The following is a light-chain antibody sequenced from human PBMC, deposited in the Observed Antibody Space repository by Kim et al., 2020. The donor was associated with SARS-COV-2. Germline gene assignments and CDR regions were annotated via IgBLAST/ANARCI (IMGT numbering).Light chain of an antibody. CDR3: QQRSDWAPWT. CDR2: DAY. CDR1: QSVGNY. J-gene: IGKJ1*01. V-gene: IGKV3-11*01. Sequence: SPGERATLSCRASQSVGNYLAWYQQKPGQVPRLLIYDAYNRATGIPARFSASGSGTGFTLTISSLEPEDFAVYYCQQRSDWAPWTFGQGTKVDIK.